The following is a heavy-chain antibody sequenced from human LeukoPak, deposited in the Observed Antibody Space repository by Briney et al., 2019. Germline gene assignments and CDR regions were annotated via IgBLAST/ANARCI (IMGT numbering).Heavy chain of an antibody. Sequence: GASVKVSCKASGYIFTSYFMHWVRQAPGQGLEWTGLINPSGGSTRYAQKFQGRVTMTRDMSTSTVYMELSSLRSEDTAVYYCARTGAYYSGMYYFDYWGQGTLVTVSS. CDR3: ARTGAYYSGMYYFDY. V-gene: IGHV1-46*01. CDR2: INPSGGST. D-gene: IGHD3-22*01. J-gene: IGHJ4*02. CDR1: GYIFTSYF.